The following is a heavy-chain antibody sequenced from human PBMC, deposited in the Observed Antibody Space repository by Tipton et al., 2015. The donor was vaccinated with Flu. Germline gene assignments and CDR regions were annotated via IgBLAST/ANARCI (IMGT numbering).Heavy chain of an antibody. CDR3: AKDGWDTSGWYPFDY. D-gene: IGHD6-19*01. CDR2: IRYDGSKK. Sequence: SLRLSCAASGFSFSTYGMYWVRQAPGKGLEWVAFIRYDGSKKYYAESVKGRFTISRDDSKNALYLVMSSLRPEDTAVYYCAKDGWDTSGWYPFDYWGQGTLVTVSA. V-gene: IGHV3-30*02. CDR1: GFSFSTYG. J-gene: IGHJ4*02.